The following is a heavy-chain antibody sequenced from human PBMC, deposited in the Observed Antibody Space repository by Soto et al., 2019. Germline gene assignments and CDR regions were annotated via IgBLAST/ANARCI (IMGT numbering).Heavy chain of an antibody. CDR3: ARRGRRSGNYADAFDI. Sequence: EVQLVDSGGGLVQPGGSLRLSCAASGFTFSGYWMSWARQAPGKGLEWVANIKKDGRENYFVDSVKGRFTISRDNAKNSLYLQMNSLKTDDTAVYYCARRGRRSGNYADAFDIWGQGTMVTVSS. V-gene: IGHV3-7*03. CDR1: GFTFSGYW. J-gene: IGHJ3*02. CDR2: IKKDGREN. D-gene: IGHD1-26*01.